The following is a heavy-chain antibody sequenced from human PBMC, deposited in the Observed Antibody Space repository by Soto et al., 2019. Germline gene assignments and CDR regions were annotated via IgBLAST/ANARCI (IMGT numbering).Heavy chain of an antibody. V-gene: IGHV1-69*01. D-gene: IGHD5-12*01. Sequence: QVQLVQSGAEVRKPGSSVQVSCKASGGTFDNYAIVWVRQAPGQGLEWVGGIIPVLGAANYAQKFQDKVTITAHASTSTAYMGLSSLTSEDTAVYYCARVAPWLGYYFDYWGQGTLVTVSS. CDR2: IIPVLGAA. CDR3: ARVAPWLGYYFDY. CDR1: GGTFDNYA. J-gene: IGHJ4*02.